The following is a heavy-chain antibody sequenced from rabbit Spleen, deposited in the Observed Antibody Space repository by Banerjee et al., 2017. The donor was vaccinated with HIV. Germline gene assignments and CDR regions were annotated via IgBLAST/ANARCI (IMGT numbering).Heavy chain of an antibody. Sequence: QEQLVESGGGLVQPMGSLTLTCKASGFSFGDRDVMCWVRQAPGKGLEWIACINAATGKPVYATWAKGRFTISRTSSTTVTLRMTSLTAADRAAYFCARDLVGVIGWNFYLWGPGTLVTVS. J-gene: IGHJ4*01. CDR3: ARDLVGVIGWNFYL. D-gene: IGHD1-1*01. CDR1: GFSFGDRDV. CDR2: INAATGKP. V-gene: IGHV1S45*01.